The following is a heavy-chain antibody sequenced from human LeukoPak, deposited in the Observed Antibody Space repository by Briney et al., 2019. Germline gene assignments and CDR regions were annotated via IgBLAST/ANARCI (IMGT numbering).Heavy chain of an antibody. CDR2: IRTRAYGEAT. CDR3: SRAGCGGDCYSAYYFDS. CDR1: GFTFGDFA. Sequence: GGSLRLSCTASGFTFGDFAMSWFRQAPGKGLEWVGVIRTRAYGEATEYAGSVTGRFTISRDDSEAIAYLHIHSLQTDDTAVYYCSRAGCGGDCYSAYYFDSWGQGTLVTVSS. V-gene: IGHV3-49*03. D-gene: IGHD2-21*02. J-gene: IGHJ4*02.